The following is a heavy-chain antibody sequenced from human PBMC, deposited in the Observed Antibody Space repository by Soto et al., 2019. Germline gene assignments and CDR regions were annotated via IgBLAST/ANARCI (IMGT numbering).Heavy chain of an antibody. V-gene: IGHV4-59*01. Sequence: SETLSLTCTVSGGSISSYYWSWNRQPPGKGLEWIGYIYYSGSTNYNPSLKSRVTISVDTSKNQFSLKLSSVTAADTAVYYCARSEDYYDSSGYYWGGFDYWGQGTLVTVSS. CDR3: ARSEDYYDSSGYYWGGFDY. CDR1: GGSISSYY. J-gene: IGHJ4*02. CDR2: IYYSGST. D-gene: IGHD3-22*01.